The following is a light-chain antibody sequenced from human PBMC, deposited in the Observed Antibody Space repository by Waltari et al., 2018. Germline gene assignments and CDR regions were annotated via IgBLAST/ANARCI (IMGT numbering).Light chain of an antibody. CDR2: DVS. V-gene: IGLV2-14*03. Sequence: QSALTQPASVSGSPGQSITISCTGTRSDIGGYNYVSWYQQHPVKAPKLMIYDVSKRPSGVSDRFSGSKSGNTASLTISGLQAEDEADYYCSSYAPSSTVFGGGTKLTVL. CDR1: RSDIGGYNY. CDR3: SSYAPSSTV. J-gene: IGLJ2*01.